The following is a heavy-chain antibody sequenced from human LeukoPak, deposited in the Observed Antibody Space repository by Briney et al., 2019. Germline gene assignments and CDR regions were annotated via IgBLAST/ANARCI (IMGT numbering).Heavy chain of an antibody. CDR3: ARELLWFGDPAGAFDI. V-gene: IGHV4-59*01. CDR2: IYYSGST. J-gene: IGHJ3*02. D-gene: IGHD3-10*01. CDR1: GGSISSYY. Sequence: PSETLSLTCTVSGGSISSYYRSWVRQPPGKGLEWIGYIYYSGSTNYNPSRKSRVTISVDTSKNQCSLKLSSVAAADTAVFYCARELLWFGDPAGAFDIWGQGTMVTVSS.